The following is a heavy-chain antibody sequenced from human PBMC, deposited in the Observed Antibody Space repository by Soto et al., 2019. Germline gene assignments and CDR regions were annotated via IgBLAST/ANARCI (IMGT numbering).Heavy chain of an antibody. D-gene: IGHD3-9*01. CDR3: VREDILGVRSFDY. CDR2: ISSGSKTI. J-gene: IGHJ4*02. CDR1: GFTFSCYI. V-gene: IGHV3-48*02. Sequence: GGSLRLSCAASGFTFSCYIVNWVRQSPGKGLEWVPYISSGSKTIYYAESVKGRFTVSRDNARNSQYLQMNSLRDEDTAVYYCVREDILGVRSFDYWGQGTLVTVSS.